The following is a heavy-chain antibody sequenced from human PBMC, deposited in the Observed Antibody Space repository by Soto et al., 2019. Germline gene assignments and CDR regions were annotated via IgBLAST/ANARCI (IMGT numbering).Heavy chain of an antibody. V-gene: IGHV3-23*01. J-gene: IGHJ4*02. CDR1: GFTFSSYA. D-gene: IGHD3-22*01. Sequence: VGSLRLSCAASGFTFSSYAMSWVRQAPGKGLEWVSAISGSGGSTYYADSVKGRFTISRDNSKNTLYLQMNSLRAEDTAVYYCAKDPHIVVVTNYFDYWGQGTLVIVSS. CDR2: ISGSGGST. CDR3: AKDPHIVVVTNYFDY.